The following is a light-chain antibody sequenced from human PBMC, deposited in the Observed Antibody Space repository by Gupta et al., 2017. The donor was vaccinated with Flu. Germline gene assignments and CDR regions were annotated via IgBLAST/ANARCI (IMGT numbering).Light chain of an antibody. CDR3: LLYYGGAQV. CDR1: TGAVTSGYY. V-gene: IGLV7-43*01. CDR2: STS. J-gene: IGLJ3*02. Sequence: QPVATPAPSLTVSPGGTVTLTCASSTGAVTSGYYPNWFQQKPGQEPREMIYSTSNKPSGTPARFSGSRRGGKAALTLSGGEPEDEAEYYCLLYYGGAQVFGGGTKLTVL.